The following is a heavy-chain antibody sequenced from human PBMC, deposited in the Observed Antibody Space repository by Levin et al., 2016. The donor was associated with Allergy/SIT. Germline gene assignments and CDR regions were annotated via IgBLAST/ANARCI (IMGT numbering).Heavy chain of an antibody. D-gene: IGHD4-17*01. J-gene: IGHJ6*02. CDR3: ARKLGVYGDYEGYYYGMDV. CDR2: IYYSGST. Sequence: SETLSLTCTVSGGSISSYYWSWIRQPPGKGLEWIAYIYYSGSTNYNPSLKSRVTISVDTSKNQFSLKLSSVTAADTAVYYCARKLGVYGDYEGYYYGMDVWGQGTTVTVSS. V-gene: IGHV4-59*01. CDR1: GGSISSYY.